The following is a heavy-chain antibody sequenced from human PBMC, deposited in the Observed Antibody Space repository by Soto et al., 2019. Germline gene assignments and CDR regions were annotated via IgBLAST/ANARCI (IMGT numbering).Heavy chain of an antibody. J-gene: IGHJ6*02. CDR1: GDSVSSNSAA. CDR3: ARDYSCSGGSCYYDYYYYGMDV. CDR2: TYYRSKWYN. Sequence: PSQTLSLTCAISGDSVSSNSAAWNWIRQSPSRGLEWLGRTYYRSKWYNDYAVSVKSRITINPDTSKNQFSLQLNSVTPEDTAVYYCARDYSCSGGSCYYDYYYYGMDVWRQGTTVTVSS. V-gene: IGHV6-1*01. D-gene: IGHD2-15*01.